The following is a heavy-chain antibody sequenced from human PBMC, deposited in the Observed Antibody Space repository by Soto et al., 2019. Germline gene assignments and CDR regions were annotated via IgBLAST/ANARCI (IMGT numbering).Heavy chain of an antibody. V-gene: IGHV4-39*01. Sequence: SETLSLTCNVSGGSISIGTDYWGWIRQPPGKGLEWIGNIHYSGSTNYNPSLKSRVTISVDTSKNQFSLKLNSMTAADTAVYYCARHNYGSGSTYFDYWGQGTLVTVSS. D-gene: IGHD3-10*01. J-gene: IGHJ4*02. CDR3: ARHNYGSGSTYFDY. CDR2: IHYSGST. CDR1: GGSISIGTDY.